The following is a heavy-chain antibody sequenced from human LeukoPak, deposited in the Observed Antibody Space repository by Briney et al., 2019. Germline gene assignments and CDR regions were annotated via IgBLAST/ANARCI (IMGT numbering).Heavy chain of an antibody. CDR1: DYIFNRYS. CDR2: INTYNGNT. D-gene: IGHD3-3*01. Sequence: GASVNVSCKSSDYIFNRYSITWVRQAPGQGLEWMGWINTYNGNTNYAQDFQERVTMDTDTSTNTAYMELKSLRSDDTAVYFCARVIRFLEYLSPYYFDSWGHGTLVTVSS. J-gene: IGHJ4*01. CDR3: ARVIRFLEYLSPYYFDS. V-gene: IGHV1-18*01.